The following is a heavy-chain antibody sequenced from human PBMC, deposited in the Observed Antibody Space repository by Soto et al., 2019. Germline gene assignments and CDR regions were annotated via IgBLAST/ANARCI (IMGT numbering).Heavy chain of an antibody. Sequence: XGTLSLTFAVSGFSISSCDYWGWVRQPPGQGLEWIGSIYHIGSAYHNPSLKSRVTISVDTSKNQFSLKLTSVTAADTAVYYCARGRQAAAGSYNWFDPWGQGTLVTVSS. CDR3: ARGRQAAAGSYNWFDP. CDR2: IYHIGSA. J-gene: IGHJ5*02. D-gene: IGHD6-13*01. CDR1: GFSISSCDY. V-gene: IGHV4-38-2*01.